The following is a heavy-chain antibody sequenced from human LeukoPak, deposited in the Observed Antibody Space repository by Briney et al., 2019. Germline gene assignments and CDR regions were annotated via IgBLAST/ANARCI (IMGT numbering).Heavy chain of an antibody. J-gene: IGHJ5*02. V-gene: IGHV1-2*02. D-gene: IGHD2-15*01. Sequence: APVNVSCTTSGYTFSSYTITWVRQAPGQGLEWMGGINPNSGGTNYAQKFQGRVTMTRDTSISTAYMELSRLRSDDTAVYYCARRDFEDLSPWGQGTLVTVSS. CDR2: INPNSGGT. CDR3: ARRDFEDLSP. CDR1: GYTFSSYT.